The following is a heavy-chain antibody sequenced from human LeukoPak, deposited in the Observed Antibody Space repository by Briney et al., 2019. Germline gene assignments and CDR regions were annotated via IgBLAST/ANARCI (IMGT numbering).Heavy chain of an antibody. D-gene: IGHD3-22*01. J-gene: IGHJ4*02. Sequence: AGGSLRLSCAASGFTVSSNYMSWVRQAPGKGLEWVSVIYSGGSTYYADSVKGRFTISRDNSKNTLYLQMNSLRAEDTAVYYCARDYYDSSGYPIHGDYWGQGTLVTVSS. CDR2: IYSGGST. V-gene: IGHV3-66*01. CDR1: GFTVSSNY. CDR3: ARDYYDSSGYPIHGDY.